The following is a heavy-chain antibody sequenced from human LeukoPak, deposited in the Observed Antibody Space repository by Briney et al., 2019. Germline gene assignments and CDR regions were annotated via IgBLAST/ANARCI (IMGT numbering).Heavy chain of an antibody. Sequence: GGSLKLSCAASGFTFSSYSMSWIRQAPGKVLEWVSYITNSGTTIYYADSVKGRFTISRDNAKNSLYQQMDSLTAEDTAVYYCARDGHYDILTGYFQDWGQGTLVTVSS. D-gene: IGHD3-9*01. V-gene: IGHV3-48*04. CDR2: ITNSGTTI. CDR1: GFTFSSYS. CDR3: ARDGHYDILTGYFQD. J-gene: IGHJ1*01.